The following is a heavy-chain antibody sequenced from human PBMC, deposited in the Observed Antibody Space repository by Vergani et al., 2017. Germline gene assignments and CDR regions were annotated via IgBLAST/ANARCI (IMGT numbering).Heavy chain of an antibody. Sequence: QVQLVQSGAEVKKPGSSVKVSCKASGGTFSSYAISWVRQAPGQGLEWMGRIITILGLANYAQKFQGRVTITADKSTSTAYMELSSLRSEDTAVYYCASHSSGTSGHFDYWGQGTLVTVSS. CDR1: GGTFSSYA. V-gene: IGHV1-69*04. D-gene: IGHD3-22*01. J-gene: IGHJ4*02. CDR2: IITILGLA. CDR3: ASHSSGTSGHFDY.